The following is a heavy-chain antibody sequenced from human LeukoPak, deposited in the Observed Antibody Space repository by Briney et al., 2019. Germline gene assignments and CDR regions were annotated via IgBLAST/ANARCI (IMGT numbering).Heavy chain of an antibody. J-gene: IGHJ2*01. V-gene: IGHV4-61*08. D-gene: IGHD2-2*01. CDR1: GGSISSGDYY. CDR3: ASSKKVPAATYWYFDL. Sequence: SETLSLTCTVSGGSISSGDYYWSWIRQPPGKGLEWIGEINHSGSTNYNPSLKSRVTISVDTSKNQFSLKLSSVTAADTAVYYCASSKKVPAATYWYFDLWGRGTLVTVSS. CDR2: INHSGST.